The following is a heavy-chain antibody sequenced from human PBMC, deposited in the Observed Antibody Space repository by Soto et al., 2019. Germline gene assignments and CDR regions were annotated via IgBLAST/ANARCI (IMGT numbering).Heavy chain of an antibody. CDR2: SSDRRTGNT. CDR3: TTWLTANFDY. J-gene: IGHJ4*02. CDR1: GFTFSSYT. Sequence: GGSLRLSCAASGFTFSSYTLNWVRRAPGKGLEWVATSSDRRTGNTHYSDSVRGRFTLSRDYSRNILFLQMDSLRADDTALYYCTTWLTANFDYWGRGTQVTVSS. D-gene: IGHD2-21*02. V-gene: IGHV3-23*01.